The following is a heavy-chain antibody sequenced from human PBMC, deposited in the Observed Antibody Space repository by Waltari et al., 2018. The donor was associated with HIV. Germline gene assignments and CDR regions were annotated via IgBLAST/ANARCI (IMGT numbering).Heavy chain of an antibody. V-gene: IGHV1-46*01. CDR3: ARGFSGFDY. CDR1: GYTFTRYY. Sequence: QVQLVQSGAEVKKPGASVKVSCKASGYTFTRYYMHWVRPAPGQGREWMGVINPSGERTVYAQKFQGRVTMTSDASTSTVYMVLSTLRSEDTAVYYCARGFSGFDYWGQGTLITVSS. J-gene: IGHJ4*02. CDR2: INPSGERT.